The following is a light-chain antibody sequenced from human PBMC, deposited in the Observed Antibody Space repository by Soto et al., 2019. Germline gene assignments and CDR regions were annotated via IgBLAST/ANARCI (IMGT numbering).Light chain of an antibody. CDR3: SANAGGSTLV. V-gene: IGLV2-23*01. CDR1: SSDVGNYYV. CDR2: EGN. Sequence: QSALTQPASVSGSPGQSITISCTGTSSDVGNYYVVSWYQQHPDKAPKVIIFEGNKRPSGVSNRFSGSKSGNTASLTISGLQAEDEADYYCSANAGGSTLVFGGGTKVTVL. J-gene: IGLJ2*01.